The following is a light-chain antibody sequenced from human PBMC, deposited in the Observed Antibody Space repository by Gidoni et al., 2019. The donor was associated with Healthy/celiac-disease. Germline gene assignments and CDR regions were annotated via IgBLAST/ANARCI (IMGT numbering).Light chain of an antibody. Sequence: DIQLTQSPSFLSASVGDRVTITCWASQGISSYLAWYQQKPGKTPKLLIYAASTLQSGVPSRFSGSGSGTEFTLTISSLQPEDFATYYCQQSNSYPRTFGQGTRLEIK. CDR2: AAS. CDR1: QGISSY. CDR3: QQSNSYPRT. V-gene: IGKV1-9*01. J-gene: IGKJ5*01.